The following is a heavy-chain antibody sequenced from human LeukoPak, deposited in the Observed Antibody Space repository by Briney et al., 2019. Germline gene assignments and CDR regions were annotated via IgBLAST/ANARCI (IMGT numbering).Heavy chain of an antibody. CDR1: GYTLTELS. V-gene: IGHV1-24*01. J-gene: IGHJ4*01. CDR2: FDPEEGER. Sequence: GASVKVSCKVSGYTLTELSMHWVRQAPGKGREWMGGFDPEEGERVYAQNFQGRFTMTEDTSSGTAYMELNSLRSEDTAVYYCTTREIVVEPAQTSMVRGVLWRSDFWGHGTLVTVSS. CDR3: TTREIVVEPAQTSMVRGVLWRSDF. D-gene: IGHD3-10*01.